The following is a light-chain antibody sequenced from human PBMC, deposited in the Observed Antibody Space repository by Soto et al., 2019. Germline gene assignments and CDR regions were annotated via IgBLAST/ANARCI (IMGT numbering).Light chain of an antibody. CDR3: NSQRSSGTRV. Sequence: QSALTHPASVSGSPGQSITISCTGTSSDVGGYKHVSWYQHHPGNAPQLMIYEVSNRPAGVSNRFSGSKSGYTASLTISGLQAEDEADYYCNSQRSSGTRVFGTGTKVTV. J-gene: IGLJ1*01. CDR1: SSDVGGYKH. CDR2: EVS. V-gene: IGLV2-14*01.